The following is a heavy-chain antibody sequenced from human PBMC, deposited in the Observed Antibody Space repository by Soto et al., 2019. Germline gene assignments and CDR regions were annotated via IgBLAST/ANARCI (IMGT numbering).Heavy chain of an antibody. CDR2: IYYSGST. CDR1: GGSISSSSYY. Sequence: QLQLQESGPGLVKPSETLSLTCTVSGGSISSSSYYWGWSRQPPGKGLEGIGSIYYSGSTYYNPCLKSRVTISVETSKNQFSLKLSCVTAADTAVYYCARLRTDSYGSGSGGADWGQGTLVTVSS. D-gene: IGHD3-10*01. V-gene: IGHV4-39*01. CDR3: ARLRTDSYGSGSGGAD. J-gene: IGHJ4*02.